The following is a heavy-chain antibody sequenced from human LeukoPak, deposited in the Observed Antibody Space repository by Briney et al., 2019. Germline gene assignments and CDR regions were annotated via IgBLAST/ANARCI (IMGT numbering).Heavy chain of an antibody. V-gene: IGHV7-4-1*02. J-gene: IGHJ4*02. Sequence: ASVKVSCKASGYTFTSYAMNWVRQAPGQGLEWMGWINTNTGNPTYAQGFTGRFVFSLDTSVSTAYLQISSLKAEDTAVYYCARDLGIRETYYDFWSGYSRFDYWGQGTLVTVSS. CDR2: INTNTGNP. CDR1: GYTFTSYA. CDR3: ARDLGIRETYYDFWSGYSRFDY. D-gene: IGHD3-3*01.